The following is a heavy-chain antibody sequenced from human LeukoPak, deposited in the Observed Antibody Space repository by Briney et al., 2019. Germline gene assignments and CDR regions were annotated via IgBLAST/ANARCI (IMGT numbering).Heavy chain of an antibody. CDR1: GFTFDDYA. CDR2: ITGDGGST. D-gene: IGHD6-19*01. J-gene: IGHJ4*02. Sequence: GGSLRLSCEASGFTFDDYAMHWVRQAPGKGLEWVSLITGDGGSTYFADSVKGRFTISRDNRKNSLYLQMNSLRTDDTALYYCAREGPIAVAGYFDYWGQATLATVSS. V-gene: IGHV3-43*02. CDR3: AREGPIAVAGYFDY.